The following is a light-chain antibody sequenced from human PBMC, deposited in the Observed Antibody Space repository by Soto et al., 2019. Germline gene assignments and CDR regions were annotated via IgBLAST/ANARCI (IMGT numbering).Light chain of an antibody. CDR3: NSYTSSSTYV. V-gene: IGLV2-14*01. CDR2: DVR. Sequence: QSVLTQPASESGSPGQSITISCTGTSSDVGGYNYVSWFQQHPGKAPKLMIYDVRNRPSGISNRFSGSKSGNTASLTISGLQAEDEADYYCNSYTSSSTYVFGTGTKVTVL. J-gene: IGLJ1*01. CDR1: SSDVGGYNY.